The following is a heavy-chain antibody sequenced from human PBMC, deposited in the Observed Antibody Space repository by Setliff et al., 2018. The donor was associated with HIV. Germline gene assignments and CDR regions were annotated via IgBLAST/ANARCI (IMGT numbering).Heavy chain of an antibody. CDR1: GASINSHY. Sequence: SETLSLTCTVSGASINSHYWNWVRQSPAKGLEWIGYYYNGGTSYNPSLQSRVTISVDTPKNPFSLHLNSVTAADTAVYYCARKEKGGAFDIWGLGTLVTVSS. V-gene: IGHV4-59*11. CDR2: YYNGGT. J-gene: IGHJ3*02. CDR3: ARKEKGGAFDI.